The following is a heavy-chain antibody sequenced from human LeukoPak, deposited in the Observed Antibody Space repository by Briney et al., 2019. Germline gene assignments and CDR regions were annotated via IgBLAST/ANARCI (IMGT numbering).Heavy chain of an antibody. V-gene: IGHV3-21*01. J-gene: IGHJ4*02. D-gene: IGHD6-13*01. CDR2: ISSSSSYI. CDR1: GFTFSSYS. Sequence: PGGSLRLSCAASGFTFSSYSMNWVRQAPGKGLEWVSSISSSSSYIYYADSVKGRFTISRDNAKNSLYLQMNSLRAEDTAVYYCARDSSSRFNFDYWGQGTLVTVSS. CDR3: ARDSSSRFNFDY.